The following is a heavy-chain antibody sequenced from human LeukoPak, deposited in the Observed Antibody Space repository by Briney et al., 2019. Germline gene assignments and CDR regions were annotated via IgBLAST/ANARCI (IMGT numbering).Heavy chain of an antibody. D-gene: IGHD2-21*01. Sequence: GGSLKLSCAASGFTFSNYWMTWVRQAPGKGLEWVANIKHDGSEDYYLDSVKGRFTISRDNAKNTLFLQMNRLRAEDAAVYYCAKAPVTTCSGAYCYPFDYWGQGTLVTVSS. V-gene: IGHV3-7*03. J-gene: IGHJ4*02. CDR2: IKHDGSED. CDR1: GFTFSNYW. CDR3: AKAPVTTCSGAYCYPFDY.